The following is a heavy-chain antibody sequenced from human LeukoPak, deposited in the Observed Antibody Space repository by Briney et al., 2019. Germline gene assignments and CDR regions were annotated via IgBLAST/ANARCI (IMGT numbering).Heavy chain of an antibody. D-gene: IGHD3-10*01. CDR1: GYTYTGYY. CDR3: ARYLHGSGSNWFDP. Sequence: ASVKVSCKASGYTYTGYYMHWVRQAPGQGLEWMGWINPNSGDTNYAQKFQGRVTMTRDTSISTAYMELSRLRSDDTAVYYCARYLHGSGSNWFDPWGQGTLVTVSS. CDR2: INPNSGDT. J-gene: IGHJ5*02. V-gene: IGHV1-2*02.